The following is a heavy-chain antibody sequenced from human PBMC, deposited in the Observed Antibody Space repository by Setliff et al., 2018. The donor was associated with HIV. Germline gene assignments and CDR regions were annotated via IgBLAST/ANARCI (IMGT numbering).Heavy chain of an antibody. D-gene: IGHD1-1*01. CDR3: TRHWRGGLDY. V-gene: IGHV4-39*01. CDR2: MHNSGST. Sequence: SETLSLTCTVSGGSIFSSNYYWGWIRQPPGKGLEWIGSMHNSGSTYYNPSLKSRVTMSVDTSKTQFSLKMSSVTAADTAVYYCTRHWRGGLDYWGQGTLVTVSS. J-gene: IGHJ4*02. CDR1: GGSIFSSNYY.